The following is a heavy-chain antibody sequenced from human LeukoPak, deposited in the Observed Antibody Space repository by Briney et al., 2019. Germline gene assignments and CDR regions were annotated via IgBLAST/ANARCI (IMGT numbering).Heavy chain of an antibody. CDR3: ARWNLGSDY. J-gene: IGHJ4*02. V-gene: IGHV3-30-3*01. CDR1: AFTFSSYA. D-gene: IGHD1-1*01. Sequence: GGSLRLSCAASAFTFSSYAMHWVRQAPGKGLEWVAVMSFDGSKTYYADSVKGRFTISRDNAKNSLYLQMNSLRAEDTGVYYCARWNLGSDYWGQGTLVTVSS. CDR2: MSFDGSKT.